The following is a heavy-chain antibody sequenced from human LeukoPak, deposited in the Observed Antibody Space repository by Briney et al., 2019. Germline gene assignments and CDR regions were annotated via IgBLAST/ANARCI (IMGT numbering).Heavy chain of an antibody. Sequence: GGSLRLSCAASGFTFDDYTMHWVRQAPGKGLEWVSLISWDGGSTYYADSVKGRLTISRDNSKNSLYLQMNSLRTEDTALYYCAKDIMGIAAAGHQGFYYGMDVWGQGTTVTVSS. CDR2: ISWDGGST. D-gene: IGHD6-13*01. V-gene: IGHV3-43*01. J-gene: IGHJ6*02. CDR3: AKDIMGIAAAGHQGFYYGMDV. CDR1: GFTFDDYT.